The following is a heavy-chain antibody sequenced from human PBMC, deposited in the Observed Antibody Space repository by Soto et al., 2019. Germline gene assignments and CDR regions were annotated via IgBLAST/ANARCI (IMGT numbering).Heavy chain of an antibody. J-gene: IGHJ5*02. CDR3: ARVGPGDSSSHPGLWFDP. CDR1: GYTFTSYY. Sequence: QVQLVQSGAEVKKPGASVKVSCKASGYTFTSYYMHWVRQAPGQGLEWMGIINPSGGSTSYAQKLQGSVTMTRDTSTSTVYMDLSSLRAEDTAVYYCARVGPGDSSSHPGLWFDPWGQGTLVTVSS. D-gene: IGHD6-6*01. V-gene: IGHV1-46*01. CDR2: INPSGGST.